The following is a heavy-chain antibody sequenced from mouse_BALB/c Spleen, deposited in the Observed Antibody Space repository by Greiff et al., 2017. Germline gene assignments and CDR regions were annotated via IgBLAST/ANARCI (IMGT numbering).Heavy chain of an antibody. CDR1: GFTFSSYT. V-gene: IGHV5-6-4*01. D-gene: IGHD1-1*01. CDR3: TRDYYYGSSSDAMDY. CDR2: ISSGGSYT. Sequence: EVQRVESGGGLVKPGGSLKLSCAASGFTFSSYTMSWVRQTPEKRLEWVATISSGGSYTYYPDSVKGRFTISRDNAKNTLYLQMSSLKSEDTAMYYCTRDYYYGSSSDAMDYWGQGTSVTVSS. J-gene: IGHJ4*01.